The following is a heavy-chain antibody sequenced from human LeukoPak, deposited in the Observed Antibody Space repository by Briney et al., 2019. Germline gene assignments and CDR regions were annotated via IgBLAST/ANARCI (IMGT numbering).Heavy chain of an antibody. J-gene: IGHJ4*02. Sequence: APVKAINKASGYTFTSYYMHWVRQAPGQGLEWMGIINPSRGSTSYAQKFQGRVTMTRDTSTSTVYMELSSLRSEDTAVYHCARLSYYYDSSGYYGGSDYSGQGTLATASS. CDR1: GYTFTSYY. CDR3: ARLSYYYDSSGYYGGSDY. D-gene: IGHD3-22*01. V-gene: IGHV1-46*01. CDR2: INPSRGST.